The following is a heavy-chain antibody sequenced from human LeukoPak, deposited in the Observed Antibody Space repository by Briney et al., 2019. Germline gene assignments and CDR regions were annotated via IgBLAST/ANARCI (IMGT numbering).Heavy chain of an antibody. J-gene: IGHJ4*02. CDR2: TFYSSKWYN. D-gene: IGHD3-22*01. Sequence: SQTLSLTCAISGDSVSSNSATWNWIRQSPSRGLEWLGRTFYSSKWYNDYAVSVKSRITINPDTSKNQFSLQLNSVTPEDTAVYYCARGNGYYYDSSGYFPTTKFDYWGQGTLVTVSS. CDR1: GDSVSSNSAT. CDR3: ARGNGYYYDSSGYFPTTKFDY. V-gene: IGHV6-1*01.